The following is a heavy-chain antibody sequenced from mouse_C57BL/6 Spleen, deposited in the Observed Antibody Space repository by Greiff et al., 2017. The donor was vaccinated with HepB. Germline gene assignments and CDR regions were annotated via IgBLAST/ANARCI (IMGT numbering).Heavy chain of an antibody. D-gene: IGHD1-1*01. CDR1: GYTFTDYE. V-gene: IGHV1-15*01. CDR3: TRRSSYYAMDY. CDR2: IDPETGGT. J-gene: IGHJ4*01. Sequence: VQLQQSGAELVRPGASVTLSCKASGYTFTDYEMHWVKQTPVHGLEWIGAIDPETGGTAYNQKFKGKAILTADKSSRTAYMELRSLTSEDSAVYYCTRRSSYYAMDYLGQGTSVTVSS.